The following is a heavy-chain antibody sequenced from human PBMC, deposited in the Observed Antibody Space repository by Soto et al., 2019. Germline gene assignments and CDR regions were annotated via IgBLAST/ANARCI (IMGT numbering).Heavy chain of an antibody. CDR3: TADGFSGIVGI. CDR2: IRSKTSSETR. J-gene: IGHJ3*02. Sequence: EAQLVESGGRLVTPGGSLRLSCAAYGFPFTTAWMTWVRQAPGKGLEWVGRIRSKTSSETREYAAPVKGRFTISRDDSKNMLYGEMNSMKIEDTGVDFYTADGFSGIVGIWGQGTTVTVSS. V-gene: IGHV3-15*01. D-gene: IGHD1-26*01. CDR1: GFPFTTAW.